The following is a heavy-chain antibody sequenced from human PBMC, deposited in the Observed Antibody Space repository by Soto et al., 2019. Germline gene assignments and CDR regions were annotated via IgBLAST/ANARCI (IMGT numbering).Heavy chain of an antibody. Sequence: PSETLSLTCTVSGGSISSYYWSWIRQPPGKGLEWIGYIDYSGSTNYNPSIKSRVTISVDTSKNQFSLKLSSVTAADTAVYYCARRRYCSSTSCYYAFDIWGQGTMVTVSS. J-gene: IGHJ3*02. CDR3: ARRRYCSSTSCYYAFDI. CDR1: GGSISSYY. V-gene: IGHV4-59*08. D-gene: IGHD2-2*01. CDR2: IDYSGST.